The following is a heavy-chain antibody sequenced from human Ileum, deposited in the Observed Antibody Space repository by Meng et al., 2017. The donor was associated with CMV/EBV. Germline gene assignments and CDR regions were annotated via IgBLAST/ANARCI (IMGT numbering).Heavy chain of an antibody. CDR3: ARSRAAQYYYYGMDV. D-gene: IGHD6-6*01. CDR1: GFTFSSYW. V-gene: IGHV3-7*01. J-gene: IGHJ6*02. CDR2: IKQDGSEK. Sequence: GGSLRLSCAASGFTFSSYWMSWVRQAPGKGLEWVANIKQDGSEKYYVDSVKGRFTISRDNAKNSLYLQMNSLRAEDTAVYYCARSRAAQYYYYGMDVWGQGTTVTVSS.